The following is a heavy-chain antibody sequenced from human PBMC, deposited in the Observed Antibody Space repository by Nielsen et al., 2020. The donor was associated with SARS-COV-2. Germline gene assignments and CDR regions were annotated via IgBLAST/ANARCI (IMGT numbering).Heavy chain of an antibody. J-gene: IGHJ5*02. CDR2: ISYDGANE. CDR3: ARETLDHTSSFIDH. V-gene: IGHV3-30-3*01. CDR1: GFSFGNFA. Sequence: GESLKISCAVSGFSFGNFAMHWVRQPPGRGLEWMAIISYDGANEHYADSVKGRFTVSRDNSKDTLHLQMDSLNFEDTAVYYCARETLDHTSSFIDHWGQGTLVTVSS. D-gene: IGHD2-2*01.